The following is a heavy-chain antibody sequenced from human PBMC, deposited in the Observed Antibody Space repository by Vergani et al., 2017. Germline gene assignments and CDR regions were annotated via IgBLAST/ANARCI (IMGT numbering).Heavy chain of an antibody. CDR3: ARDGKEGYFYYYIDV. J-gene: IGHJ6*03. V-gene: IGHV3-9*01. CDR1: GFTFDDYA. CDR2: ISWNSGSI. Sequence: EVQLVESGGGLVQPGRSLRLSCAASGFTFDDYAMHWVRQAPGKGLEWVSGISWNSGSIGYADSVKGRFTISRDNAKNSLYLQMNSLRAEDTALYYCARDGKEGYFYYYIDVWGKGTTVTVSS.